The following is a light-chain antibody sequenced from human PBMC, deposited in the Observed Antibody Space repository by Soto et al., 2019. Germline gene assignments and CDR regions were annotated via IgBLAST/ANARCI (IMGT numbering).Light chain of an antibody. V-gene: IGKV3-15*01. Sequence: EIVMTHSPATLSVSPGETATLSCRASQSIGTSLAWYHQAPGQAPRLLSYGASTRATGIPARISGSGSGTECTLTIDSLQSEDFAVYYCRQFNNWAYTFGQGTNLEIK. CDR1: QSIGTS. CDR3: RQFNNWAYT. CDR2: GAS. J-gene: IGKJ2*01.